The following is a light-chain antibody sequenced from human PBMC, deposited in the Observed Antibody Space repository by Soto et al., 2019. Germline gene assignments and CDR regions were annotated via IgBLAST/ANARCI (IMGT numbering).Light chain of an antibody. V-gene: IGKV1-39*01. Sequence: GDRVTITCRASQTVRTYLNWYQQKPGKAPTLLVYAASTLESAVPPRFSGAGSETDFTLTISGLQPEDFATYYCQQTFRTPITFGQGTRLE. CDR1: QTVRTY. CDR2: AAS. CDR3: QQTFRTPIT. J-gene: IGKJ5*01.